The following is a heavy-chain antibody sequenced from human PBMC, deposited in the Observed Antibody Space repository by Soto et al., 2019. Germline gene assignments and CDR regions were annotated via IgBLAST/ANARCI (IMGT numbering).Heavy chain of an antibody. CDR3: ARDPDSSGWYRGEFDY. CDR2: IYYSGST. V-gene: IGHV4-59*01. Sequence: SETLSLTCTVSGGSISSYYWSWIRQPPGKGLEWIGYIYYSGSTNYNPSLKSRVTISVDTSKNQFSLKLSSVTAADTAVYYCARDPDSSGWYRGEFDYWGQGTLVTVSS. J-gene: IGHJ4*02. D-gene: IGHD6-19*01. CDR1: GGSISSYY.